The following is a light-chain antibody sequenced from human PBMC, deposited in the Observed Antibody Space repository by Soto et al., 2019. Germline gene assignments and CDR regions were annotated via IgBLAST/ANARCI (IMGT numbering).Light chain of an antibody. CDR3: QQYDSSPPLA. CDR2: GAG. Sequence: EVVLTQSPGTLSLSPGERATLSYRPGQSLSSSSLAWYQQNLGQAPRLLICGAGSRATGIPDRLTGGGSGTDFILTVSRLQPEYFAVYNCQQYDSSPPLAFGQGTKVEIK. J-gene: IGKJ1*01. CDR1: QSLSSSS. V-gene: IGKV3-20*01.